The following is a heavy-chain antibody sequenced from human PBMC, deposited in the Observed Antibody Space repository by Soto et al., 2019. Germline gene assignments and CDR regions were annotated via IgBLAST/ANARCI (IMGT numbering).Heavy chain of an antibody. V-gene: IGHV4-39*01. J-gene: IGHJ4*02. CDR1: GGSISSSSYY. CDR3: ARPIGEFQFDY. CDR2: IYYSGST. D-gene: IGHD3-10*01. Sequence: QLQLQESGPGLVKPSETLSLTCTVSGGSISSSSYYWGWIRQPPGKGLEWIGSIYYSGSTYYNPSLKSRVTISVDTSKNRFSLKLSSVTAADTAVYYCARPIGEFQFDYWGQGTLVTVSS.